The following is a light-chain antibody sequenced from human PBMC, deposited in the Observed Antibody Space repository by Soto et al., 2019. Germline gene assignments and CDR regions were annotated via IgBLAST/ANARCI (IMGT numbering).Light chain of an antibody. Sequence: EIVMAQSPATLSVSPGERATLSCRASQSVSTNLAWYQQIPGQTPRLLIYGASTKATTIPVRFSGSGSGTEFTLTISSLQSEDFAVYYCHQYDDGPYTFGQGTKVDNK. CDR2: GAS. CDR3: HQYDDGPYT. V-gene: IGKV3-15*01. J-gene: IGKJ2*01. CDR1: QSVSTN.